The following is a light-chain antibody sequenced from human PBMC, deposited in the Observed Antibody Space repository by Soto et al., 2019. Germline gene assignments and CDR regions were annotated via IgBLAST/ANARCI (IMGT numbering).Light chain of an antibody. J-gene: IGKJ5*01. Sequence: DIHMTLSQQSLSVSVGDRVTMTCRASETISPFLNWYQVKPGKAPKLLIYAASTLQDGVPSRFSGSGSGTDFTLTINSLQPEDFASYYCQQSYDSSPITFGQGTRLAI. CDR2: AAS. CDR3: QQSYDSSPIT. CDR1: ETISPF. V-gene: IGKV1-39*01.